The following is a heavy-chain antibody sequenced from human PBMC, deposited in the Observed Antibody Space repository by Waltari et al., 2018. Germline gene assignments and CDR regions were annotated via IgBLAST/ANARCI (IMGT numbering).Heavy chain of an antibody. V-gene: IGHV3-43*01. CDR2: ISWDGGST. D-gene: IGHD4-17*01. CDR3: AKDLDYGDYSSPDY. CDR1: GFTFDDYT. Sequence: EVQLVESGGVVVQPGGSLRLSCAASGFTFDDYTMHWVRQAPGKGLEWVSLISWDGGSTYYADSVKGRFTISRDNSKNSLYLQMNRLRTEDTALYYCAKDLDYGDYSSPDYWGQGTLVTVSS. J-gene: IGHJ4*02.